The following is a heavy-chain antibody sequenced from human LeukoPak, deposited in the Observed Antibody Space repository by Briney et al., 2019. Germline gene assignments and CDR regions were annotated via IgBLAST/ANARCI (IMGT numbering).Heavy chain of an antibody. Sequence: SETLSLTCTVSGGSISSSTYYWSWIRQPPGKGLEWIGEINHSGSTNYNPSLKSRVTISVDTSKNQFSLKLSSVTAADTAVYYCARQSRRYYYGSGSYYKAFDYWGQGTLVTVSS. CDR2: INHSGST. CDR1: GGSISSSTYY. J-gene: IGHJ4*02. CDR3: ARQSRRYYYGSGSYYKAFDY. V-gene: IGHV4-39*01. D-gene: IGHD3-10*01.